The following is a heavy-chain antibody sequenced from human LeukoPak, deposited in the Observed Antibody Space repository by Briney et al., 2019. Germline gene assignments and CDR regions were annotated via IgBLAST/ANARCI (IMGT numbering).Heavy chain of an antibody. CDR1: GGSFSGYY. D-gene: IGHD3-10*01. CDR3: ARTMVRGVIKGNDDY. CDR2: INHSGST. J-gene: IGHJ4*02. Sequence: SETLSLTCAVYGGSFSGYYWSWIRQPPGKGLEWTGEINHSGSTNYNPSLKSRVTISVDTSKNQFSLKLSSVTAADTAVYYCARTMVRGVIKGNDDYWGQGTLVTVSS. V-gene: IGHV4-34*01.